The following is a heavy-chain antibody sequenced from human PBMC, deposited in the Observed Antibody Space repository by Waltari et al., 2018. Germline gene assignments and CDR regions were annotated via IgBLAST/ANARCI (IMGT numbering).Heavy chain of an antibody. D-gene: IGHD6-13*01. Sequence: EVQLVESGGGLVQPGGSLRLSCAASGFTFSIYSMNWVRQAPGKGLGWVSYISSSSSTMYYADSVKGRFTISRDNAKNSLSLQMNSLRAEDTAVYYCARDFASGSSSWYEIGHWGQGTLVTVSS. CDR1: GFTFSIYS. V-gene: IGHV3-48*01. CDR3: ARDFASGSSSWYEIGH. CDR2: ISSSSSTM. J-gene: IGHJ4*02.